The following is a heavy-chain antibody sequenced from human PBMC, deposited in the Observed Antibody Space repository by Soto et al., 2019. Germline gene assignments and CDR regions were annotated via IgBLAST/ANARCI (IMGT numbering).Heavy chain of an antibody. J-gene: IGHJ6*02. CDR2: IWYDGSNK. V-gene: IGHV3-33*01. CDR1: GFTFSSYG. CDR3: AREGRTVTTPYYGMDV. D-gene: IGHD4-4*01. Sequence: VQLVESGGGVVQPGRSLRLSCAASGFTFSSYGMHWVRQAPGKGLEWVAVIWYDGSNKYYADSVKGRFTISRDNSKNTLYLQMNSLRAEDTAVYYCAREGRTVTTPYYGMDVWGQGTTVTVSS.